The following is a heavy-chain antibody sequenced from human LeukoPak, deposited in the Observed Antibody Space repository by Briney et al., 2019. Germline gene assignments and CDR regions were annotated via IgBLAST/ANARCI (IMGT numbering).Heavy chain of an antibody. CDR3: ARAARGARDPPGDI. Sequence: PGGSLRLSCAASGFTFSNAWMNWVRQAPGKGLEWVGRIKSKTDGGTTDYAAPVKGRFTISRDDSKNTLYLQMNSLRAEDTAVYYCARAARGARDPPGDIWGQGTMVTVSS. V-gene: IGHV3-15*07. J-gene: IGHJ3*02. CDR2: IKSKTDGGTT. CDR1: GFTFSNAW. D-gene: IGHD2-21*02.